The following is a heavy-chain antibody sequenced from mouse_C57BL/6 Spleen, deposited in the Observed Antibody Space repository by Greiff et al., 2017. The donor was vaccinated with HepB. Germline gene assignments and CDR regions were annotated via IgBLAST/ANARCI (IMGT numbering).Heavy chain of an antibody. V-gene: IGHV1-54*01. CDR2: INPGSGGT. Sequence: VQLQQSGAELVRPGTSVKVSCKASGYAFTNYLIEWVKQRPGQGLEWIGVINPGSGGTNYNEKFKGKATLTADKSSSTAYMQLSSLTSEDSAVYVCARGYGYDNAMDYWGQGTSVTVSS. D-gene: IGHD2-2*01. J-gene: IGHJ4*01. CDR1: GYAFTNYL. CDR3: ARGYGYDNAMDY.